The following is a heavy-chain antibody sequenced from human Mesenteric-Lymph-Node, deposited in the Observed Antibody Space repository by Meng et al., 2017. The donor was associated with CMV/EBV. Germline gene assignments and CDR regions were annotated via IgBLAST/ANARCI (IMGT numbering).Heavy chain of an antibody. Sequence: SETLSLTCTVSGGSISTYYWNWIRQPPGKGLEWIGYIYYSGYTNYNPSLKSRVTISVDTSKNHFSLKLSSVTAADTAVYYCARGERYYYGGSRYPSDYWGQGTLVTVSS. V-gene: IGHV4-59*01. CDR3: ARGERYYYGGSRYPSDY. J-gene: IGHJ4*02. CDR2: IYYSGYT. D-gene: IGHD3-22*01. CDR1: GGSISTYY.